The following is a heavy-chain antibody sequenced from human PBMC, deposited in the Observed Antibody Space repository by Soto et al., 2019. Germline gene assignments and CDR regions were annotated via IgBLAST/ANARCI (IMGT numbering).Heavy chain of an antibody. V-gene: IGHV4-34*01. J-gene: IGHJ6*02. CDR2: INHSGST. CDR3: ARGFSGSRQGYYYGMDV. D-gene: IGHD1-26*01. Sequence: SETLSLTCAVYGGSFSGYYRSWIRQPPGKGLEWIGEINHSGSTNYNPSLKSRVTISVDTSKNQFSLKLSSVTAADTAVYYCARGFSGSRQGYYYGMDVWGQGTTVTVSS. CDR1: GGSFSGYY.